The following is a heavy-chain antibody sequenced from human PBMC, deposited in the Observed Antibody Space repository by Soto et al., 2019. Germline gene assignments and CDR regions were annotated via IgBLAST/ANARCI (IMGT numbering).Heavy chain of an antibody. CDR1: GGSISSYY. CDR2: TYYSGST. V-gene: IGHV4-59*01. D-gene: IGHD1-20*01. J-gene: IGHJ4*02. Sequence: SETLSLTCTVSGGSISSYYWSWIRQPPGKGLEWIGYTYYSGSTNYNPSLKSRVTISVDTSKNQFSLKLSSVTAADTAVYYCARRYGRNFDYWGQGTLVTVS. CDR3: ARRYGRNFDY.